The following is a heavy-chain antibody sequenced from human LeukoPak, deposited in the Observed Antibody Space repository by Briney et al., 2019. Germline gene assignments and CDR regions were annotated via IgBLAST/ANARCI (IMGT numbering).Heavy chain of an antibody. J-gene: IGHJ2*01. CDR2: IYSGGST. Sequence: GGSLRLSCAASGFTVSSNYMSWVRQAPGKGLEWVSVIYSGGSTYYADSVKGRFTISRDNSKNTLYLQMNSLRAEDTAVYYCARDGLQAELYWYFDLWGRGTLVTVSS. CDR3: ARDGLQAELYWYFDL. V-gene: IGHV3-66*01. CDR1: GFTVSSNY. D-gene: IGHD3/OR15-3a*01.